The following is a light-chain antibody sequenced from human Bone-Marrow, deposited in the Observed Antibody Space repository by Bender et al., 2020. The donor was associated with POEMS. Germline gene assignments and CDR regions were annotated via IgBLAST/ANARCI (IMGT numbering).Light chain of an antibody. CDR2: STD. V-gene: IGLV8-61*01. Sequence: QTVVTQEPSFSVSPGGTVTLTCGLSSGSVSANYYPSWYQQTPGQAPRTLIYSTDTRSSGVPDRFSGSILGNKAALTITGAQADDESDYYCVLYMGSGISVFGGGTKLTVV. J-gene: IGLJ3*02. CDR3: VLYMGSGISV. CDR1: SGSVSANYY.